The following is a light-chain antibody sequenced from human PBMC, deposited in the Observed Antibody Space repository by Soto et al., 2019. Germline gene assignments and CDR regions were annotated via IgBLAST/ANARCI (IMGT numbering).Light chain of an antibody. V-gene: IGKV1-5*03. CDR1: QSISPW. CDR2: KAS. CDR3: QQYNTYPLP. J-gene: IGKJ4*01. Sequence: DIQMTQSPSTLSASVGDSVTITCRASQSISPWLAWYQQKPGKAPTLLIYKASSLEGGVPSRFSGSGSGTDFNITISSLQPYDFATYYCQQYNTYPLPFGGGTTVEIK.